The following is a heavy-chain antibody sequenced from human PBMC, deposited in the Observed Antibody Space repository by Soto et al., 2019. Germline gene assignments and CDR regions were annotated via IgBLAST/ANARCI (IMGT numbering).Heavy chain of an antibody. D-gene: IGHD2-2*01. V-gene: IGHV4-4*02. Sequence: SETLSLTCAVSGGSISSSNWWSWVRQPPGKGLEWIGEIYHSGSTNYNPSLKSRVTISVDKSKNQFSLKLSSVTAADTAVYYCAREVIVVVPAAMGAVWFDPWGQGTLVTVSS. CDR3: AREVIVVVPAAMGAVWFDP. J-gene: IGHJ5*02. CDR1: GGSISSSNW. CDR2: IYHSGST.